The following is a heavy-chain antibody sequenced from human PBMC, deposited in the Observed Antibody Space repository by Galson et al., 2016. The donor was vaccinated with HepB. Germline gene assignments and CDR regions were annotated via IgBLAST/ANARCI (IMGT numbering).Heavy chain of an antibody. CDR2: IYHSGRT. CDR1: VGSIRSGAYA. J-gene: IGHJ5*02. Sequence: LSLTCTVSVGSIRSGAYAWSWIRQPPGEGLEWIGYIYHSGRTYSSASLMSRVSMSVDTSKNQFSLNLSPVTVADTAVLYCARRILGTTDWFDPWGQGTLVTVSS. D-gene: IGHD1-26*01. CDR3: ARRILGTTDWFDP. V-gene: IGHV4-30-2*01.